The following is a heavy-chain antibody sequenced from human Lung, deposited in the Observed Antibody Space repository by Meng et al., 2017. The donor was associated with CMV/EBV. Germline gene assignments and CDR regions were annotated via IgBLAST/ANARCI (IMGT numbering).Heavy chain of an antibody. D-gene: IGHD3-3*01. CDR3: AGRALVEGLEGEDY. CDR1: GFAFNENY. V-gene: IGHV3-11*01. J-gene: IGHJ4*02. Sequence: GGSLRLSCAASGFAFNENYMSWIRQAPGKELEWVSCITSSGSTRYYADSVKGRFTISRDNAKNSVFLQMNSLRVEDTAVYYCAGRALVEGLEGEDYWGQGTLVTVSS. CDR2: ITSSGSTR.